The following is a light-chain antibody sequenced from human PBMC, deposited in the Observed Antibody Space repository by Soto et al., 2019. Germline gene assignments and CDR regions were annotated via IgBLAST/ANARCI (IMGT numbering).Light chain of an antibody. CDR2: AAS. J-gene: IGKJ5*01. Sequence: DLPMTQSPSSVSASVGDKLTSTCRATQGISSWLAWYQQKPGKAPKLLIYAASSLQSGVPSRFSGSASGTDFTLTISSLHPEDFATYYCQQANTFPITFGQGTRLEIK. CDR3: QQANTFPIT. CDR1: QGISSW. V-gene: IGKV1-12*01.